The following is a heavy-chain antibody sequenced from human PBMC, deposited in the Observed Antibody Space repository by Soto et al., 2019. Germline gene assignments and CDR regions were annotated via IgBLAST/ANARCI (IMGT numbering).Heavy chain of an antibody. D-gene: IGHD2-2*01. CDR2: ISSNGGST. CDR3: ARRYCSSTSCYGAFDI. J-gene: IGHJ3*02. Sequence: GSLRLSCAASGFTFSSYAMHWVRQAPGKGLEYVSAISSNGGSTYYANSVKGRFTISRDNSKNTLYLQMGSLRAEDMAVYYCARRYCSSTSCYGAFDIWGQGTMVTVSS. V-gene: IGHV3-64*01. CDR1: GFTFSSYA.